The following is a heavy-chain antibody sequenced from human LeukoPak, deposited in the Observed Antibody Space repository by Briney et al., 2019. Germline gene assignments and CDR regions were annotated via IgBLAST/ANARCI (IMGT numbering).Heavy chain of an antibody. Sequence: HPVGYLRLSCAASGFTFSSYGMHWVRQAPGKGLEWVAVISHDGSNKYYADSVKGRFTISRDNSKNALYLQMNSLRPEDTAMYYCAKQQVARYYGMDVWGQGTTVTVSS. D-gene: IGHD6-13*01. CDR2: ISHDGSNK. J-gene: IGHJ6*02. CDR3: AKQQVARYYGMDV. CDR1: GFTFSSYG. V-gene: IGHV3-30*18.